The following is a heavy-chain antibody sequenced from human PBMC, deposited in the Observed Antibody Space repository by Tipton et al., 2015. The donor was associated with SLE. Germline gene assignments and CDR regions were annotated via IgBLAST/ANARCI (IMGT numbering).Heavy chain of an antibody. CDR2: VNHGGSS. CDR3: AREVPGGWFGELPNWFDP. J-gene: IGHJ5*02. D-gene: IGHD3-10*01. V-gene: IGHV4-34*01. CDR1: GGSFSDYS. Sequence: TLSLTCAVYGGSFSDYSWSWIRQPPGKGLEWIGEVNHGGSSNYNPSLQSRVTMSVDTSKNQFSLKLSSVTAADTAVYYCAREVPGGWFGELPNWFDPWGQGTLVTVSS.